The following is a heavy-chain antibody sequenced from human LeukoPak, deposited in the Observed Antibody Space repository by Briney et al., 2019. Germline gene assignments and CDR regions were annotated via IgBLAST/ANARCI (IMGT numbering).Heavy chain of an antibody. J-gene: IGHJ4*02. CDR3: AKDSGGDYEPPLFDY. D-gene: IGHD4-17*01. V-gene: IGHV3-23*01. Sequence: GGSLRLSCAASGFTFSSYAMSWVRQAPGKGLEWVSAISGSGGSTYYADSVKGRFTISRDNSKSTLYLQMNSLRAEDTAVYYCAKDSGGDYEPPLFDYWGQGTLVTVSS. CDR1: GFTFSSYA. CDR2: ISGSGGST.